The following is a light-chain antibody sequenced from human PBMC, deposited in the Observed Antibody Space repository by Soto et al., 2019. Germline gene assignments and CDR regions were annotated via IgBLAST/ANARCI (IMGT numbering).Light chain of an antibody. V-gene: IGKV3-20*01. CDR3: QQDGSSQGT. CDR1: QSVSSSY. Sequence: EIVLTQSPGTLSLSPGERATLSCRASQSVSSSYLAWYQQKPGQAPRLLIYGASSRATGIPDRFSGSGSGTDFTLTISRLEPEDFAVYYCQQDGSSQGTFGQGTKV. J-gene: IGKJ1*01. CDR2: GAS.